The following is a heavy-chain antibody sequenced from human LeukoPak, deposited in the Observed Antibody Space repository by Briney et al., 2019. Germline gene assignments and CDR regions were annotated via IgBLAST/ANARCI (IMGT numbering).Heavy chain of an antibody. D-gene: IGHD1-26*01. J-gene: IGHJ3*02. CDR3: ARHGTRKVGVTGAFDI. Sequence: SETLSLTCTVSGGSISSSSYYWGWIRQPPGKGLEWIGSIYYSGSTYYNPSLKSRVTISVDTSKNQFSLKLSSVTAADTAVYYCARHGTRKVGVTGAFDIWGQGTMVTVSS. CDR1: GGSISSSSYY. V-gene: IGHV4-39*01. CDR2: IYYSGST.